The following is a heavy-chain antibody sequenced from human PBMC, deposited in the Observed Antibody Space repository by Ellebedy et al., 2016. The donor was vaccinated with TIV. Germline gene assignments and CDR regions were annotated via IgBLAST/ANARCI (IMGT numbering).Heavy chain of an antibody. CDR3: AKDIAVGASDPPYGMDV. CDR2: ITWSSGSI. CDR1: GFSFDGYA. V-gene: IGHV3-9*01. Sequence: PGGSLRLSCAASGFSFDGYAMPWVRQAPGKGLDWVSGITWSSGSIDYADSVKGRFTISRDNAKNSLYLQMNSLRAEDTALYYCAKDIAVGASDPPYGMDVWGQGTTVTVSS. D-gene: IGHD1-26*01. J-gene: IGHJ6*02.